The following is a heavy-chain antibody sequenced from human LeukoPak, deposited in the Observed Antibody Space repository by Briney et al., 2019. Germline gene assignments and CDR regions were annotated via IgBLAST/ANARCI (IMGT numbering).Heavy chain of an antibody. V-gene: IGHV3-33*01. CDR3: ARDPDYGGMYYFDY. CDR1: GFAFSSYG. D-gene: IGHD4-23*01. J-gene: IGHJ4*02. CDR2: IWYDGSNK. Sequence: PGGSLRLSCAASGFAFSSYGMHWVRQAPGKGLEWVAVIWYDGSNKYYADSVKGRFTISRDNSKNTLYLQTNSLRAEDTAVYYCARDPDYGGMYYFDYWGQGTLVTVSS.